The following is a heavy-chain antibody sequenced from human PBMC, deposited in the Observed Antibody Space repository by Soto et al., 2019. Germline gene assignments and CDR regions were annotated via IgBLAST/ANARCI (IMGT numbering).Heavy chain of an antibody. Sequence: QVQLVESGGGLVKPGGSLRLSCDASGFTLRDYYMSWVRQAPGKGLEWISYISSSGTTVYYADSVKGRFTVSRDNAENSPYLQMNSLRAEDTAVYYCARALRGYYDSYYYYMDVWGKGTTVTVSS. CDR3: ARALRGYYDSYYYYMDV. V-gene: IGHV3-11*01. D-gene: IGHD3-3*01. J-gene: IGHJ6*03. CDR1: GFTLRDYY. CDR2: ISSSGTTV.